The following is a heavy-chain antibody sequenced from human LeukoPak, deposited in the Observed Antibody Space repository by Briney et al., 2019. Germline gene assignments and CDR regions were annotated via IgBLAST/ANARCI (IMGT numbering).Heavy chain of an antibody. CDR1: GHSFTSHW. V-gene: IGHV5-10-1*01. CDR2: IDPSDSYT. J-gene: IGHJ4*02. Sequence: GESLKISCKGSGHSFTSHWISWVRQMPGKGLEWMGRIDPSDSYTNYSPSFQGHVTISADKSITTAYLQWSSLRASDTAMYYCASSPSSSGYSDYGYNYYWGQGTLVTVSS. D-gene: IGHD5-12*01. CDR3: ASSPSSSGYSDYGYNYY.